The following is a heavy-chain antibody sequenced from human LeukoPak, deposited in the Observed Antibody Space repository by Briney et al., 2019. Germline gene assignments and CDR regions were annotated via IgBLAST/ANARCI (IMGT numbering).Heavy chain of an antibody. CDR3: ARYVEGYCSSTSCQYTGLDY. D-gene: IGHD2-2*01. CDR1: GFTLSGYS. J-gene: IGHJ4*02. Sequence: PGGSLRLSCAASGFTLSGYSMNWVRQAPGKGLEWVSSISSSSSYIFYADSVKGRFTISRDNAKNSLYLQMNSLRAEDTAMYYCARYVEGYCSSTSCQYTGLDYWGQGTLVTVSS. V-gene: IGHV3-21*01. CDR2: ISSSSSYI.